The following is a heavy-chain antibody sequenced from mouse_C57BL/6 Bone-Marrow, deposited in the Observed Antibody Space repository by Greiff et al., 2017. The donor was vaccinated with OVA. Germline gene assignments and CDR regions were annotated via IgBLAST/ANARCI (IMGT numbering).Heavy chain of an antibody. J-gene: IGHJ1*03. CDR1: GYTFTSYW. D-gene: IGHD1-1*01. V-gene: IGHV1-50*01. CDR3: ARLGTSVVATPHGHRG. Sequence: VQLLQSGAELVKPGASVKLSCKASGYTFTSYWMQWVKQRPGQGLEWIGEIDPSDSFSNYNQKFKGKATLTVDTSSSTAYMQLSSLTSEDSAVYYCARLGTSVVATPHGHRGWGTGTTVT. CDR2: IDPSDSFS.